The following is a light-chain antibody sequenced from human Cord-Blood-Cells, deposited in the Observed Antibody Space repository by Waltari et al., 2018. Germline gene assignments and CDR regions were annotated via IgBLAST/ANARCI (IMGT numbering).Light chain of an antibody. CDR2: EVS. Sequence: QSALTQPASVSGSPGPSITIPCTGTSSDVGSNNLVSWYQQHPGKAPKLLIYEVSKRPSGVSNRFSGSKSGNTASLTISGLQAEDEADYYCCSYAGSSTVFGGGTKLTVL. CDR3: CSYAGSSTV. CDR1: SSDVGSNNL. V-gene: IGLV2-23*02. J-gene: IGLJ2*01.